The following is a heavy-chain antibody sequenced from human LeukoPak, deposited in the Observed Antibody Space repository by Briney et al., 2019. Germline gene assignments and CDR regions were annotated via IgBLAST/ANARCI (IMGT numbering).Heavy chain of an antibody. D-gene: IGHD3-10*01. CDR1: GGSISSSNYY. J-gene: IGHJ4*02. Sequence: PSETLSLTCTVSGGSISSSNYYWGWIRQPPGKGLEWIGNIYYSGSTYYNPSFKSRLTISVDTSKNQLSLKLSSVTAADTAVYYWAGLRTGDFDYWGQGALVTVSS. CDR2: IYYSGST. CDR3: AGLRTGDFDY. V-gene: IGHV4-39*01.